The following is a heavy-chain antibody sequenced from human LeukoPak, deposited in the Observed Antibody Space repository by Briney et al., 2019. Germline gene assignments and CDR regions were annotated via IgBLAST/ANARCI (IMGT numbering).Heavy chain of an antibody. D-gene: IGHD4-23*01. CDR2: LHHSGST. CDR1: GYSISSGYY. CDR3: ATSLNNGGNDAFDI. J-gene: IGHJ3*02. V-gene: IGHV4-38-2*01. Sequence: SETLSLTCDVSGYSISSGYYWGWIRQPPGKGLEWIGSLHHSGSTDYNPSLKSRVTISVDTSKNQFSLKLSSVTVADTAVYYCATSLNNGGNDAFDIWGQGTMVTVSS.